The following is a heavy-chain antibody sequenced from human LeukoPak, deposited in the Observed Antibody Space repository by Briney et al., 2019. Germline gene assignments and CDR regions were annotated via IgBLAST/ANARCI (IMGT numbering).Heavy chain of an antibody. V-gene: IGHV4-59*01. CDR3: ARSHVNTTVNN. CDR1: GGSIGSYY. J-gene: IGHJ4*02. CDR2: IYYSGST. D-gene: IGHD1-1*01. Sequence: SETLSLTCTVSGGSIGSYYWSWIRQTPGRGLEWIGYIYYSGSTDYNPSLKSRVTIPVDTSRNQFSLKMSSVTAADTAVYYSARSHVNTTVNNWGRRTLVTVSS.